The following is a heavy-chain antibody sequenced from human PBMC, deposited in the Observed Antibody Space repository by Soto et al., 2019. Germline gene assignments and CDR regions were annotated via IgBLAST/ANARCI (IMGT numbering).Heavy chain of an antibody. Sequence: LGESLKISFKGSGYTFTNYWIGWVRQMPGKGPEWMGIIYPGDSDTKYNPSIQGQVTISADKSITTTYLQWSSLKASDTAIYYCAASIFYYGMDVWGQGTTVTVSS. CDR3: AASIFYYGMDV. J-gene: IGHJ6*02. CDR1: GYTFTNYW. CDR2: IYPGDSDT. V-gene: IGHV5-51*01.